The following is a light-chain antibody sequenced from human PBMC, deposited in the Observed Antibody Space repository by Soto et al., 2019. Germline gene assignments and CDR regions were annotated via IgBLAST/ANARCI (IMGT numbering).Light chain of an antibody. CDR1: SSDVGGYDY. J-gene: IGLJ2*01. CDR3: SSYTRDSSVV. CDR2: AVS. Sequence: QSALTQPASVSGSPGQSITISCTGTSSDVGGYDYVSWYQQHPDKAPTLMIYAVSNRPSGVSNRFSGSKSGNTASLTISGLQAEDEADYFCSSYTRDSSVVFGGGTKLTVL. V-gene: IGLV2-14*01.